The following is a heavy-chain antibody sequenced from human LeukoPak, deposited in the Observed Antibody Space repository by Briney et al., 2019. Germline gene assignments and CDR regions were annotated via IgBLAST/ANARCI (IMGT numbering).Heavy chain of an antibody. J-gene: IGHJ4*02. CDR2: ISSSSSTI. CDR3: ARRGTGNLDY. D-gene: IGHD1-1*01. V-gene: IGHV3-48*01. CDR1: GFTLSSYG. Sequence: GGSLRLSCAASGFTLSSYGMNWVRQAPGKGLEWVSYISSSSSTIYYADSVKGRFTISRDNAKNSLYLQMNSLRAEDTAVYYCARRGTGNLDYWGQGTLVTVSS.